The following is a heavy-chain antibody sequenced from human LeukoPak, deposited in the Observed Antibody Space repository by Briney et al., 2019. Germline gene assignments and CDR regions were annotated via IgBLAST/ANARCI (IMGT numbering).Heavy chain of an antibody. CDR1: GGSISSDY. J-gene: IGHJ3*02. CDR2: IYYSGST. D-gene: IGHD3-9*01. V-gene: IGHV4-59*01. Sequence: PPETLSLTCALSGGSISSDYRSWVRHSPREGHEWIVHIYYSGSTNYKPSLKSRLTISVDTSKNQFYLKLSSVTAAESAVYYCARGVGYFENIWGQGTMVTVSS. CDR3: ARGVGYFENI.